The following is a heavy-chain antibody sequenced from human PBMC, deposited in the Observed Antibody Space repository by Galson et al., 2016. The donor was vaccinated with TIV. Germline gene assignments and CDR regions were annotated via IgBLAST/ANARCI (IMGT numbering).Heavy chain of an antibody. J-gene: IGHJ3*02. CDR1: RSTFSSSW. V-gene: IGHV3-7*01. CDR2: INGDGTEI. CDR3: ARADTTHFFDTSGYYYGDAFDI. Sequence: SLRLSCADSRSTFSSSWMNWVRQAPGKGLEWVANINGDGTEIKYVDSVKGRFTISRDNAKNSLYLQMSNLRVEDTAIYYCARADTTHFFDTSGYYYGDAFDIWGQGTMVTVSS. D-gene: IGHD3-22*01.